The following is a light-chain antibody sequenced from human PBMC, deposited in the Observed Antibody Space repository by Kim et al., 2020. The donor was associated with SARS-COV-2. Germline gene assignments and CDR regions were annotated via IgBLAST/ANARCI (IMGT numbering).Light chain of an antibody. CDR1: QSVTSN. V-gene: IGKV3-15*01. J-gene: IGKJ4*01. Sequence: EVVLTQSPGTLSLSPGERATLSCRASQSVTSNLAWYQQQPGQSPRLLIYGASTRAAGIPARFSGSGFGTEFTLTISSLQSEDFAIYYCQQYHNWPPLTFGGGTKVDIK. CDR2: GAS. CDR3: QQYHNWPPLT.